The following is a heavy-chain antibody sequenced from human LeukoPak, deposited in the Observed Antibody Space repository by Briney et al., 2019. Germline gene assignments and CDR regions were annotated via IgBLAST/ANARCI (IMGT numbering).Heavy chain of an antibody. J-gene: IGHJ5*02. Sequence: SETLSLTCTVSGGSISSYYWSWIRQPAAKGLEWIGRIYTSGSTNYNTSLKSRVTLSVDTSKNQCSLKLSSVTAADAAVYYCARDGGLRKLNWFDPWGQGTLVTVSS. CDR3: ARDGGLRKLNWFDP. CDR1: GGSISSYY. CDR2: IYTSGST. D-gene: IGHD5-12*01. V-gene: IGHV4-4*07.